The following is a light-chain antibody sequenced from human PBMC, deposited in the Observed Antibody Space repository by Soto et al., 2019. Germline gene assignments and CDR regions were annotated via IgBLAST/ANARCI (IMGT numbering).Light chain of an antibody. Sequence: EIVLTQSPGTLSLSPGERATLSCRASQSVSSNYLAWYQQKAGQAPRLLIYGSSSRATGIPDRFRGSGSGTDFTLAISRLEPEDFAMYFCQQYGSSPGLFTFGPGSKVDFK. CDR2: GSS. CDR1: QSVSSNY. CDR3: QQYGSSPGLFT. V-gene: IGKV3-20*01. J-gene: IGKJ3*01.